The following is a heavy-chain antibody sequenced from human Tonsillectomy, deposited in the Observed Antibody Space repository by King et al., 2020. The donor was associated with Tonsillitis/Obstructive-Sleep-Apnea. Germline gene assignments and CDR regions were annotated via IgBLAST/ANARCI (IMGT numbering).Heavy chain of an antibody. V-gene: IGHV5-10-1*03. J-gene: IGHJ6*02. CDR3: ATPGVPYGSGCYFSTAMGV. D-gene: IGHD3-10*01. CDR1: GSSFTNYW. Sequence: QLVQSGAEVKKPGESLRISCKGSGSSFTNYWVNWVRQMPGKGLEWMGRIDPSDSYTNYSPSFQGHVTISADKSINTAYLQWSSLKASDTAMYYCATPGVPYGSGCYFSTAMGVWGQGAPGTVSS. CDR2: IDPSDSYT.